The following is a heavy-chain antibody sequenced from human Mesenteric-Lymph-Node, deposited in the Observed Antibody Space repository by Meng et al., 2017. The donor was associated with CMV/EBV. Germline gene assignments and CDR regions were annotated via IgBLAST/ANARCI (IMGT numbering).Heavy chain of an antibody. D-gene: IGHD4-11*01. CDR2: ISGSGGST. J-gene: IGHJ6*02. CDR1: GFTVSSNY. Sequence: GESLKISCAASGFTVSSNYMSWVRQAPGKGLEWVSAISGSGGSTYYADSVKGRFTISRDNSKNTLYLQMNSLRAEDTAVYYCAKKKEEYSNYDDYYYGMDVWGQGTTVTVSS. V-gene: IGHV3-23*01. CDR3: AKKKEEYSNYDDYYYGMDV.